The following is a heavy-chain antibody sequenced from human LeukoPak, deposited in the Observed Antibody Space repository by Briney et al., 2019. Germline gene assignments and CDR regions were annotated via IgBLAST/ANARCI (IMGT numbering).Heavy chain of an antibody. Sequence: GASVKVSCKASGYTFTGYYMHWVRQAPGQGPEWMGWINPNSGGTNYAQKFQGRVTMTRDTSISTAYMELSRLRSDDTAVYYCARDGKPWLVTSLFDYWGQGTLVTVSS. CDR2: INPNSGGT. D-gene: IGHD6-19*01. CDR1: GYTFTGYY. J-gene: IGHJ4*02. V-gene: IGHV1-2*02. CDR3: ARDGKPWLVTSLFDY.